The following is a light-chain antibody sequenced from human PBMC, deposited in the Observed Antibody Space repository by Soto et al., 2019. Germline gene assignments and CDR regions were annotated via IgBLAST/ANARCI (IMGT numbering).Light chain of an antibody. J-gene: IGKJ1*01. Sequence: VLTQSPATLSLSVGERATLSCRASRTVTNTYLSWYQHKPGQAPRLLLYATSTRAAAIPDRFSGSGSGTDFTLTIKSLEPADVAVYYCHHYGDSPTFGRGTKVDIK. V-gene: IGKV3-20*01. CDR3: HHYGDSPT. CDR1: RTVTNTY. CDR2: ATS.